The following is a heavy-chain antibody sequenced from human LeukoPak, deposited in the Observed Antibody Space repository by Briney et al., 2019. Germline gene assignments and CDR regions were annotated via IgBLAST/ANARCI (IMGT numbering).Heavy chain of an antibody. J-gene: IGHJ4*02. V-gene: IGHV4-34*01. CDR2: INHSGST. D-gene: IGHD3-22*01. CDR3: ARGSGSSGYKDYFDY. Sequence: SETLSLTCAVYGGSFSGYYWSWIRQPPGKGLEWIGEINHSGSTNYNPSLKCRVTISVDTSKNQFSLKLSSVTAADTAVYYCARGSGSSGYKDYFDYWGQGTLVTVSS. CDR1: GGSFSGYY.